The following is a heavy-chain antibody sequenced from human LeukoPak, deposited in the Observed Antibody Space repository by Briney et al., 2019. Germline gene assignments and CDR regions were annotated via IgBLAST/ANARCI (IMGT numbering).Heavy chain of an antibody. CDR3: ARDLNSYSGSYYLMDY. CDR2: ISSSGSTI. D-gene: IGHD1-26*01. J-gene: IGHJ4*02. Sequence: PGGSLRLSCAASGFTFSSYEMNWVRQAPGKGLAWVSYISSSGSTIYYADSVKGRFTISRDNAKNSLYLQMNSLRAEDTAVYYCARDLNSYSGSYYLMDYWGQGTLVTVSS. V-gene: IGHV3-48*03. CDR1: GFTFSSYE.